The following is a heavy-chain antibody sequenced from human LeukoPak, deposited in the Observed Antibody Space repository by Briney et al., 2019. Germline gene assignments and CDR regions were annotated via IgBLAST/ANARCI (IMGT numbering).Heavy chain of an antibody. CDR2: IIPIFGTA. V-gene: IGHV1-69*05. J-gene: IGHJ4*02. D-gene: IGHD4-23*01. CDR1: GGTFSSYA. CDR3: ARDTPDYGGYLDY. Sequence: SVKVSCKASGGTFSSYAISWVRQAPGQGLEWMGGIIPIFGTANYAQKFQGRVTITTDESTSTAYMELSSLRSEDTAVYYCARDTPDYGGYLDYWGQGTLVTVSS.